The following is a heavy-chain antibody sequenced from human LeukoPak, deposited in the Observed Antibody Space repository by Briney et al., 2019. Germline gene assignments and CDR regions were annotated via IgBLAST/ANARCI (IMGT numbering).Heavy chain of an antibody. D-gene: IGHD3-22*01. CDR2: IYYSGTT. CDR1: GGSIGSINW. CDR3: ATVRNYYDSSGYVDY. J-gene: IGHJ4*02. V-gene: IGHV4-39*01. Sequence: SETLSLTCAVSGGSIGSINWWSWVRQPPGKGLEWIGSIYYSGTTYYNPSLKSRVTISVDTSKNQFSLKLTSVTASDTALYYCATVRNYYDSSGYVDYWGQGTLVTVSS.